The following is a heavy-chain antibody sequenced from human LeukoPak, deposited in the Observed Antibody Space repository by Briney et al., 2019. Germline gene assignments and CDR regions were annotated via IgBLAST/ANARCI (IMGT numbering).Heavy chain of an antibody. CDR3: AKNAESLYHYDILTGYVS. CDR1: GFTFSSYA. CDR2: ISGSGGST. D-gene: IGHD3-9*01. Sequence: GGSLRLSCAASGFTFSSYAMSWVRQAPGKGLEWVSAISGSGGSTYYADSVKGRFTISRDNSKNTLYLQMNSLRAEDTAVYYCAKNAESLYHYDILTGYVSWGQGTLVTVSS. V-gene: IGHV3-23*01. J-gene: IGHJ4*02.